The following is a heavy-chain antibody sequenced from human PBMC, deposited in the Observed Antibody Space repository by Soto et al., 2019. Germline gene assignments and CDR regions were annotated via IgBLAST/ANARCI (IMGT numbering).Heavy chain of an antibody. Sequence: PGGSLRLSCAASGFTFNNAWMSWARQAPGKGLEWVGRIKSKADGGTTDYAAPVKGRFTISGDDSEDTLYLQMNSLKTEDTAVYYCTTAPDFWSGLDYWGQGALVTVSS. CDR3: TTAPDFWSGLDY. D-gene: IGHD3-3*01. J-gene: IGHJ4*02. CDR1: GFTFNNAW. CDR2: IKSKADGGTT. V-gene: IGHV3-15*01.